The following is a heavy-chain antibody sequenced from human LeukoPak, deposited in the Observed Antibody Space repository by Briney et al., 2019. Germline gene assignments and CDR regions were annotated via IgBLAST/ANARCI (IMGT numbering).Heavy chain of an antibody. V-gene: IGHV4-59*01. J-gene: IGHJ3*02. CDR3: ATGHCSGGSCYSGAAFDI. CDR2: IYYSGST. CDR1: GGSISSYY. D-gene: IGHD2-15*01. Sequence: SETLSLTCTVSGGSISSYYWSWIRQPPGKGLEWIGYIYYSGSTNYNPSLKSRVTISVDTSKNQFSLKLTSVTAADTAVYYCATGHCSGGSCYSGAAFDIWGQGTMVTVSS.